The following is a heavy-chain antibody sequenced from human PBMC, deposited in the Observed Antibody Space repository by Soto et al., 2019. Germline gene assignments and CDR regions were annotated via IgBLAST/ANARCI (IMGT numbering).Heavy chain of an antibody. Sequence: QVQLVQSGAEVKKAGSSVKVSCQVSGGTFSSYAISWVRQAPGQGLEWMGGIIPLFGTTNYAEKLQGRVTITADESTGTAYMQLSGLRSEDTAVYYCARGVWDCSGGSCSGWYDPWGQGTLVIVSS. J-gene: IGHJ5*02. CDR2: IIPLFGTT. V-gene: IGHV1-69*01. D-gene: IGHD2-15*01. CDR1: GGTFSSYA. CDR3: ARGVWDCSGGSCSGWYDP.